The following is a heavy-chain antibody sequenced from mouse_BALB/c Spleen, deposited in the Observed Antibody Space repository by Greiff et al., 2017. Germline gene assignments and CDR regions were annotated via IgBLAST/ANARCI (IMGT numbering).Heavy chain of an antibody. Sequence: QVQLKESGPGLVQPSQSLSITCTVSGFSLTSYGVHWVRQSPGKGLEWLGVIWSGGSTDYNAAFISRLSISKDNSKSQVFFKMNSLQANDTAIYYCARNSDGYYSFAYWGQGTLVTVSA. CDR2: IWSGGST. V-gene: IGHV2-2*02. J-gene: IGHJ3*01. CDR3: ARNSDGYYSFAY. D-gene: IGHD2-3*01. CDR1: GFSLTSYG.